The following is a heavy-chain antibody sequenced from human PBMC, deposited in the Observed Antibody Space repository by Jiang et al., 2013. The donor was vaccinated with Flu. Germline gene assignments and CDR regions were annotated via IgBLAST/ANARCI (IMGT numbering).Heavy chain of an antibody. J-gene: IGHJ4*02. CDR1: GFTFSSYW. CDR2: IKQDGSEK. D-gene: IGHD5-12*01. CDR3: ARMVATFRFGLQGFDY. V-gene: IGHV3-7*03. Sequence: RLSCAASGFTFSSYWMSWVRQAPGKGLEWVANIKQDGSEKYYVDSVKGRFTISRDNAKNSLYLQMNSLRAEDTAVYYCARMVATFRFGLQGFDYWGQGTLVTVSS.